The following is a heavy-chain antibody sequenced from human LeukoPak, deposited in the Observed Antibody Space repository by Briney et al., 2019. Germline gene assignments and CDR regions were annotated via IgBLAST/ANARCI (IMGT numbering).Heavy chain of an antibody. CDR2: IYYSGST. D-gene: IGHD3-16*01. Sequence: SETLSLTCTVSGGSISSGGYYWSWIRQHPGKGLEWIGYIYYSGSTYYNPSLKSRVTISVDTSKNQFSLKLSSVTAADTAVHYCARDPTGENWFDPWGQGTLVTVSS. CDR1: GGSISSGGYY. V-gene: IGHV4-31*03. J-gene: IGHJ5*02. CDR3: ARDPTGENWFDP.